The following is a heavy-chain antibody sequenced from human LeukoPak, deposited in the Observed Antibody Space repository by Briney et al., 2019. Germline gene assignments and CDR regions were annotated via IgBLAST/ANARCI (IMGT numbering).Heavy chain of an antibody. CDR2: ISSGGSTV. Sequence: GGSLRLSCAASGFTFSSYEMNWVRQAPGKGLEWVSYISSGGSTVHYADSVKGRFTISRDNAKNSLYLQMNSLRGEDTAVYYCARVIIVGATGIWGQGTMVTVSS. V-gene: IGHV3-48*03. CDR1: GFTFSSYE. D-gene: IGHD1-26*01. CDR3: ARVIIVGATGI. J-gene: IGHJ3*02.